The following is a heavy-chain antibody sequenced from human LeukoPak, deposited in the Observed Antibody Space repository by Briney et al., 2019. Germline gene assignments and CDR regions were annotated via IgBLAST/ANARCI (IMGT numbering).Heavy chain of an antibody. CDR3: ASTLAPQSPVAG. D-gene: IGHD4-23*01. J-gene: IGHJ4*02. V-gene: IGHV4-59*08. CDR1: GGSISSYY. Sequence: SETLSLTCTVSGGSISSYYWSWIRQPPGKGLEWIGYIYYSGSTNYSPSLKSRVTISVDTSKNQFSLKLSSVTAADTAVYYCASTLAPQSPVAGWGQGTLVTVSS. CDR2: IYYSGST.